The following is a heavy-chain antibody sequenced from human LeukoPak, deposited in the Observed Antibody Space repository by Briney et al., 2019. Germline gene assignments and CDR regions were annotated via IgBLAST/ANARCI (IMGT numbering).Heavy chain of an antibody. CDR2: IGGSGSVSNT. J-gene: IGHJ5*02. Sequence: GGSLRLSCAASGFTFSSYAMGWVRQAPGNGLEWVSAIGGSGSVSNTYYADSVKGRFTISRDNSKNTLYLQMNSLRAADTAAYYCAKDRGNYGDYVGWFDPWGQGTLVTVSS. V-gene: IGHV3-23*01. D-gene: IGHD4-17*01. CDR1: GFTFSSYA. CDR3: AKDRGNYGDYVGWFDP.